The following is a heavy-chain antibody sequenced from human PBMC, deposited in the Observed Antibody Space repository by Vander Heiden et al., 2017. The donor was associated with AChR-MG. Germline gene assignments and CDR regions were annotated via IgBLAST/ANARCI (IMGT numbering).Heavy chain of an antibody. CDR1: GGSISSYY. CDR2: IYYSGST. Sequence: QVQLQESGPGLVKPSETLSLTCTVSGGSISSYYWSWIRQPPGKGLEWIGYIYYSGSTNYNPSLKSRVTISVDTSKNQFSLKLSSVTAADTAVYYCARYLQSESYYYYYYMDVWGEGTTVTVSS. D-gene: IGHD4-4*01. V-gene: IGHV4-59*01. J-gene: IGHJ6*03. CDR3: ARYLQSESYYYYYYMDV.